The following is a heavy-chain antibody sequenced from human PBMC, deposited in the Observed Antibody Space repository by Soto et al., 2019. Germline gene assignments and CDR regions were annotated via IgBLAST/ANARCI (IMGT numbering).Heavy chain of an antibody. Sequence: QVQLQESGPGLVKPSQTLSLTCTVSGGSISSGDYYWSWIRQPPGKGLEWIGYIYYSGSTYYNPSLKSRVSISVDTSKHQFSLKLSSVTAADTAVYYCARINRGWFGPPNYWGQGTLVTVSS. CDR3: ARINRGWFGPPNY. V-gene: IGHV4-30-4*01. J-gene: IGHJ4*02. D-gene: IGHD3-10*01. CDR2: IYYSGST. CDR1: GGSISSGDYY.